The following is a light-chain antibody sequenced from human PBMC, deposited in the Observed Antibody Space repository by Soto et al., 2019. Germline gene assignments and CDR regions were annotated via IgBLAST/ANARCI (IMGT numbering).Light chain of an antibody. CDR2: GAS. V-gene: IGKV3-15*01. J-gene: IGKJ5*01. CDR1: QSVSTN. Sequence: EIVMTQSPATLSVSPGERAILSCRASQSVSTNLGWYQQKPGQAPRLLISGASTRATGIPARFSGSGSGTEFTLTISSLQSEDSAVYYCQQYNNWPPFTFGQGTRLEIK. CDR3: QQYNNWPPFT.